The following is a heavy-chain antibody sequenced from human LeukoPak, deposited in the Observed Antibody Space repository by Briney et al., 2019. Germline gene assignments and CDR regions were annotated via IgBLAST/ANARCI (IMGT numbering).Heavy chain of an antibody. Sequence: SETLSHPRAVYGGSLSGYYWSWMCPPPPKGVEWVGEINHRERTNYHPSLQSRGTISVDTPKNQLLPQLSSVNAADTAVYYCARDAYYGSGSYYRLLQQYNWFDPWGQGTLVTVSS. CDR1: GGSLSGYY. CDR3: ARDAYYGSGSYYRLLQQYNWFDP. V-gene: IGHV4-34*01. D-gene: IGHD3-10*01. CDR2: INHRERT. J-gene: IGHJ5*02.